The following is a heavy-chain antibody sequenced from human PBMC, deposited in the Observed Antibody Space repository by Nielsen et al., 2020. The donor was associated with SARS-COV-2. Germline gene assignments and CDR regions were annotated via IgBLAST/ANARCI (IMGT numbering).Heavy chain of an antibody. J-gene: IGHJ5*02. Sequence: LRLSCTVSGGSISSGGYYWSWIRQHPGKGLEWIGYIYYSGSTYYNPSLKSRVTISVDTSKNQFSLKLSSVTAADTAVYYCARGYGDYETNWFDPWGQGTLVTVS. CDR1: GGSISSGGYY. V-gene: IGHV4-31*03. CDR2: IYYSGST. D-gene: IGHD4-17*01. CDR3: ARGYGDYETNWFDP.